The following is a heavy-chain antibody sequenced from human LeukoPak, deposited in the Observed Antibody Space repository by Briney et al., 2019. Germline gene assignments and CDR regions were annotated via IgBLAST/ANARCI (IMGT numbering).Heavy chain of an antibody. Sequence: GASVKVSCKASGDTFTAYYMHWVRQAPGQGLEWMGWITPSSGGTNYAQKFQGRVTMTRDTSISTAYMELSRLRSHDTAVYYCARGAHYHDSSEGYDYWGQGTLVSVSS. CDR1: GDTFTAYY. CDR3: ARGAHYHDSSEGYDY. J-gene: IGHJ4*02. CDR2: ITPSSGGT. V-gene: IGHV1-2*02. D-gene: IGHD3-22*01.